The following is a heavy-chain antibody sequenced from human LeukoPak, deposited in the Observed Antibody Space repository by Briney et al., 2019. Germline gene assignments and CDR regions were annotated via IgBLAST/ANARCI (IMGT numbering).Heavy chain of an antibody. CDR2: IRYDGSNK. D-gene: IGHD6-13*01. CDR1: GFTFSSYG. V-gene: IGHV3-30*02. CDR3: AKDLYSSSWHGNQH. Sequence: GGSLRLSCAASGFTFSSYGMHWVRQAPGKGLEWVAFIRYDGSNKYYADSVKGRFTISRDNSRNTLYLQMNSLRAEDTAVYYCAKDLYSSSWHGNQHWGQGTLVTVSS. J-gene: IGHJ1*01.